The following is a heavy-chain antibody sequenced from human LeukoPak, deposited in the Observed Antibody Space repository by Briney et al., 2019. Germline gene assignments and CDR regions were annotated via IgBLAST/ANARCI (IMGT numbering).Heavy chain of an antibody. CDR3: ARDSSSPIMSYYYYGMDV. D-gene: IGHD6-13*01. CDR1: GYSFTGYY. Sequence: GASVKVSCTASGYSFTGYYMHWVRQAPGQGLEWMGWINPNSVGTNYAQKLQGRVTMTTDTSTSTAYMELRSLRSDDTAVYYCARDSSSPIMSYYYYGMDVWGQGTTVTVSS. V-gene: IGHV1-2*02. CDR2: INPNSVGT. J-gene: IGHJ6*02.